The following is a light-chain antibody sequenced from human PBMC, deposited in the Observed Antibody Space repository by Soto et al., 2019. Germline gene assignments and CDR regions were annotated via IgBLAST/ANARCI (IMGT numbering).Light chain of an antibody. J-gene: IGKJ1*01. CDR1: QSVSSN. Sequence: EIVMTQAPATLSVSPGERATLSCRASQSVSSNLAWYQQKPGQAPRLLIYGASTRATSIPARFSGSGSGTEFPHTISSLQSEDFAVYYCQQYNNWPPWTFGQGNKGEIK. V-gene: IGKV3-15*01. CDR3: QQYNNWPPWT. CDR2: GAS.